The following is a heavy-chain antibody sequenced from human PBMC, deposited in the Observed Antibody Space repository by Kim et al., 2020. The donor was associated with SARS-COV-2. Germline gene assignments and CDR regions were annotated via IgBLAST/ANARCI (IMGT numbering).Heavy chain of an antibody. CDR1: GFTFSSYW. CDR3: AREGHGYSSSWDN. CDR2: IKQDGSEK. Sequence: GGSLRLSCAASGFTFSSYWMSWVRQAPGKGLEWVANIKQDGSEKYYVDSVKGRFTISRDNAKNSLYLQMNSLRAEDTAVYYCAREGHGYSSSWDNWGQGTLVTVSS. D-gene: IGHD6-13*01. V-gene: IGHV3-7*03. J-gene: IGHJ4*02.